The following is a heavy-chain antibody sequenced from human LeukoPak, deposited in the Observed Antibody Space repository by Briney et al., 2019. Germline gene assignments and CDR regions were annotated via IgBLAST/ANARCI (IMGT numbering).Heavy chain of an antibody. CDR2: IDGGGGTT. J-gene: IGHJ4*02. D-gene: IGHD3-22*01. V-gene: IGHV3-23*01. CDR3: AKTSGSYSNFDC. Sequence: GGSLRLSCAASGFTFRAFGMSWLRQAPGEGPEWVSGIDGGGGTTYYADSVKGRFTISRDNSKNMLDPQMNGLRAEDTAMYYCAKTSGSYSNFDCWGQGILVTVSS. CDR1: GFTFRAFG.